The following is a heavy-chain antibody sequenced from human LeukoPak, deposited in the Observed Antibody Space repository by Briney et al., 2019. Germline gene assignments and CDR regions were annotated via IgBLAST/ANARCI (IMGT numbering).Heavy chain of an antibody. CDR1: GYRFNYYW. V-gene: IGHV5-51*01. CDR3: ARLGDSRSYFGTSDI. CDR2: IYPGASES. Sequence: GGAPKISFKGPGYRFNYYWIGWVRPMPGKGGEGKGIIYPGASESRYTPSFQGQVTISADKSISTAYLQWSSLKASDTAVYYCARLGDSRSYFGTSDIWGQGTMVTVSS. D-gene: IGHD1-26*01. J-gene: IGHJ3*02.